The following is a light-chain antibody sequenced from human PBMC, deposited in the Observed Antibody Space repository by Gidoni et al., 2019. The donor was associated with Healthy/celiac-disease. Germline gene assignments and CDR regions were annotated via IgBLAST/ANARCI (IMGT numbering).Light chain of an antibody. J-gene: IGKJ4*01. CDR1: QDISNY. Sequence: DIQMTQSPFSLSASVGDRVTITCQASQDISNYLNWYQQKPGKAPKLLIYDASNLETGVPSRFSGSGSGTDFICTISSLQPEDIATYYCQQYDNLPLTFGGGTKVEIK. V-gene: IGKV1-33*01. CDR2: DAS. CDR3: QQYDNLPLT.